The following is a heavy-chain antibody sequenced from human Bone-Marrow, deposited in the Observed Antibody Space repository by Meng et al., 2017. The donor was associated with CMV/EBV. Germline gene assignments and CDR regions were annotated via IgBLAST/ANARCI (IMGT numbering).Heavy chain of an antibody. CDR2: INHSGST. CDR1: GGSFSGYY. V-gene: IGHV4-34*01. D-gene: IGHD6-13*01. J-gene: IGHJ6*02. Sequence: SETLSLTCAVYGGSFSGYYWSWIRQPPGKGLEWIGEINHSGSTNYNPSLKSRVTISVDTSKNQFSLKLSSVTAADTAVYYCARGGVFIAAAVLSVYYYYYYGKDVWGQGTTVTVSS. CDR3: ARGGVFIAAAVLSVYYYYYYGKDV.